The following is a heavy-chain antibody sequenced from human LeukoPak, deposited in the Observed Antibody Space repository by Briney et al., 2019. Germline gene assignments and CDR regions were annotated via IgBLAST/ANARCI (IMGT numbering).Heavy chain of an antibody. CDR3: ASGLGGDSSGYYPDAFDI. CDR1: GFTFSSYS. Sequence: KPVGSLRLSCAASGFTFSSYSMNWVRQAPGKGLEWVSSISSSSSYIYYADSVKGRFTISRDNAKNSLYLQMNSLRAEDTAVYYCASGLGGDSSGYYPDAFDIWGQGTMVTVSS. D-gene: IGHD3-22*01. J-gene: IGHJ3*02. V-gene: IGHV3-21*01. CDR2: ISSSSSYI.